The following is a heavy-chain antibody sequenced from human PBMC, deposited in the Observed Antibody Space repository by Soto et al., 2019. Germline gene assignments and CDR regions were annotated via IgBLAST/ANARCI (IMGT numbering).Heavy chain of an antibody. Sequence: QLQESGPGLVKPSQTLSLTCTVSNGSISGDYYWTWVRQPPGKGLECVGYIYHNGRPYYNPSLKSRLSISVDTSKSQFALTLNSVTAADTAVYFCARMMGGGVRGNAFDFWGQGTLVTVSS. CDR3: ARMMGGGVRGNAFDF. D-gene: IGHD3-16*01. V-gene: IGHV4-30-4*01. CDR1: NGSISGDYY. CDR2: IYHNGRP. J-gene: IGHJ3*01.